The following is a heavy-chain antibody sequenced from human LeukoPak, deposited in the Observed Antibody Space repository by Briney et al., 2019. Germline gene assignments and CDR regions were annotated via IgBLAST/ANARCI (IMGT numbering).Heavy chain of an antibody. Sequence: SETLSLTCTVSGGSMSSYYWSWIRQPPGKGLEWIGYIYNSGSTNYNPSLKSRVTISVDTSKKQFSLKLSSVTAADTAVYYCAGQKNSRYYFDYWGQGTLVTVSS. V-gene: IGHV4-4*09. J-gene: IGHJ4*02. D-gene: IGHD2/OR15-2a*01. CDR3: AGQKNSRYYFDY. CDR2: IYNSGST. CDR1: GGSMSSYY.